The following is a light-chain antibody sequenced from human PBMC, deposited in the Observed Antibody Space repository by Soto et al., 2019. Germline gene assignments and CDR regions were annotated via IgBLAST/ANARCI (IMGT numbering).Light chain of an antibody. Sequence: DVVMTQSPLSLSVTLGQPASISCRSSQSLVHSDGNTYFLWFQQRPGQSPRRLIYKVSNRDAGAPDRFSGSGSGVDFTLKISRVEVEDVGVYYCLQATHRPYTFGQGTSLEIK. CDR3: LQATHRPYT. V-gene: IGKV2-30*02. CDR1: QSLVHSDGNTY. J-gene: IGKJ2*01. CDR2: KVS.